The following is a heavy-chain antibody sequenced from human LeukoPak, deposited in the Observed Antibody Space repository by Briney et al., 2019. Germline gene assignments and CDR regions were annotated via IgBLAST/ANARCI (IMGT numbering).Heavy chain of an antibody. J-gene: IGHJ4*02. CDR1: GYTFTGYY. CDR3: ARGDSYGSDIWVIDY. D-gene: IGHD5-18*01. Sequence: GASVKVSCKASGYTFTGYYLHWVRQAPGQGLEWMGWINPNTGGTNYAQNFQGRVTMTRDTSINTAYMDLSRLRSDDAAVFYCARGDSYGSDIWVIDYWGQGTLVTVSS. V-gene: IGHV1-2*02. CDR2: INPNTGGT.